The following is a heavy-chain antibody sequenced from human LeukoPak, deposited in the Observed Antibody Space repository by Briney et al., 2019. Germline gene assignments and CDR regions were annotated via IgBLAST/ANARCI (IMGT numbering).Heavy chain of an antibody. CDR2: IKSKTDGGTT. D-gene: IGHD3-10*01. CDR1: GFTFSNAW. J-gene: IGHJ4*02. V-gene: IGHV3-15*01. CDR3: TTDSDEIDY. Sequence: GGSLRLSCAAYGFTFSNAWMSWVRQAPGKGLEWVGCIKSKTDGGTTDYAAPVKGRFPISRDDSKNTLYLQMNSPKTEDTAVYYCTTDSDEIDYWGQGTLVTVSS.